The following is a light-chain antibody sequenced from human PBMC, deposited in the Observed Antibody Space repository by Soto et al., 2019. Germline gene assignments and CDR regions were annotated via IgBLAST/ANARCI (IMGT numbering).Light chain of an antibody. V-gene: IGKV1-39*01. Sequence: IQLTQSPSSLSASVGDRVTITCRTGRSISTYLSWYQQKPGKAPKLLISAASNLQSGVPSRFSGSGSGTRFTFTINTLQPEDFATYYCQQSYSAPRTFGLGTKVDIK. CDR3: QQSYSAPRT. CDR2: AAS. CDR1: RSISTY. J-gene: IGKJ1*01.